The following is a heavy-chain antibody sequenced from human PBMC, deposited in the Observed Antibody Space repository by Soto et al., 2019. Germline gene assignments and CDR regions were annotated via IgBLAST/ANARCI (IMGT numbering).Heavy chain of an antibody. D-gene: IGHD2-15*01. J-gene: IGHJ5*02. V-gene: IGHV5-51*01. CDR1: GYRFDNYW. Sequence: LKISCKASGYRFDNYWIAWVRQMPGKGLEWMGIIYPGDSDTRYSPSFQGQVTISADRSISTAYLQWSSLKASDTAIYYCARKDCSGASCYLSDWFDPWGQGTPVTVSS. CDR2: IYPGDSDT. CDR3: ARKDCSGASCYLSDWFDP.